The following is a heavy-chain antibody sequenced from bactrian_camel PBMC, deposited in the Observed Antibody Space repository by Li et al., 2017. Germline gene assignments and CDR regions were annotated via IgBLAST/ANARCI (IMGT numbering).Heavy chain of an antibody. J-gene: IGHJ6*01. V-gene: IGHV3S57*01. CDR1: GYPSSRHC. CDR3: AAGPGDWRTLASRMRTAGFGY. Sequence: HVQLVESGGGTVQAGGSLRLSCAHSGYPSSRHCMGWFRQAPGKAREGIAGIRRNGDAYYADSVKGRFTISLDNAKNTLYLQMNSLKPEDTAMYYCAAGPGDWRTLASRMRTAGFGYWGQGTQVTVS. D-gene: IGHD8*01. CDR2: IRRNGDA.